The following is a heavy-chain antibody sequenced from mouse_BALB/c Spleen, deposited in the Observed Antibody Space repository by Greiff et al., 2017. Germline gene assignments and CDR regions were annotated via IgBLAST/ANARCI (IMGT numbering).Heavy chain of an antibody. V-gene: IGHV2-9*02. CDR2: IWAGGST. CDR3: ANYDGYYGAMDY. CDR1: GFSLTSYG. J-gene: IGHJ4*01. D-gene: IGHD2-3*01. Sequence: QVQLKESGPGLVAPSQSLSITCTVSGFSLTSYGVHWVRQPPGKGLEWLGVIWAGGSTNYNSALMSRLSISKDNSKSQVFLKMNSLQTDDTAMYYCANYDGYYGAMDYWGQGTSVTVSS.